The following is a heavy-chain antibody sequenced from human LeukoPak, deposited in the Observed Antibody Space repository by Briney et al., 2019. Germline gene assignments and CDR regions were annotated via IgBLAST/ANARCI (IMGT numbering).Heavy chain of an antibody. CDR3: VRLGRDGYTYGAAY. Sequence: GGSLRLSCAGSGYSFDDYGMRWVRQAPGKGLEWVAGINWNGGSTGYAASVKGRCTISRENAKNALYLEMNSLRAEDTAFYYCVRLGRDGYTYGAAYWGLGTLVTVSS. CDR2: INWNGGST. CDR1: GYSFDDYG. D-gene: IGHD5-24*01. J-gene: IGHJ1*01. V-gene: IGHV3-20*04.